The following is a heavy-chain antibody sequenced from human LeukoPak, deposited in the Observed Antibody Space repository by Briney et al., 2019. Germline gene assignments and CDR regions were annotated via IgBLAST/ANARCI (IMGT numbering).Heavy chain of an antibody. CDR3: ASAGYCSGGSCYYYYYYMDV. Sequence: GRSLRLSRAASGFTFSSYGMHWVRQAPGKGLEWVAVIWYDGSNKYYADSVKGRFTISRDNSKNTLYLQMNSLRAEDTAVYYCASAGYCSGGSCYYYYYYMDVWGKGTTVTVSS. J-gene: IGHJ6*03. D-gene: IGHD2-15*01. V-gene: IGHV3-33*01. CDR1: GFTFSSYG. CDR2: IWYDGSNK.